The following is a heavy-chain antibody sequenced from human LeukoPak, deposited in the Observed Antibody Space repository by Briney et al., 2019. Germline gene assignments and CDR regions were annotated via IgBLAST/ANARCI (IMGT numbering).Heavy chain of an antibody. CDR3: ASSRVRGVRGYYYYYMDV. V-gene: IGHV1-2*02. CDR1: GYTFTAYY. CDR2: INPNSGGT. J-gene: IGHJ6*03. Sequence: GASVKVSCKASGYTFTAYYVHWVRQAPGQGLEWMGWINPNSGGTNYAQKFQGRVTMTRDTSISTAYMELSRLRSDDTAVYYCASSRVRGVRGYYYYYMDVWGKGTTVTISS. D-gene: IGHD3-10*01.